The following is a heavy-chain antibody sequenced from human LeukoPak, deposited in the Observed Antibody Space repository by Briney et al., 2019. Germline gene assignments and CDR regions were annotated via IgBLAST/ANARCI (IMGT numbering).Heavy chain of an antibody. CDR3: GNNYGSGSLRVDY. D-gene: IGHD3-10*01. V-gene: IGHV3-21*01. Sequence: GGSLRLSCAASGFTFSSYAMTWVRQAPGKGLEWVSSISSSSTYTYYADLVKGRFTIARDNAKNSLYLQMNSLRAEDTAVYYCGNNYGSGSLRVDYWGQGTLVTVSS. CDR1: GFTFSSYA. J-gene: IGHJ4*02. CDR2: ISSSSTYT.